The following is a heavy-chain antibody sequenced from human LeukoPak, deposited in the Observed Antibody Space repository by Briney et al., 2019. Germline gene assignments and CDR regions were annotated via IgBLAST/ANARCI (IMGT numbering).Heavy chain of an antibody. CDR1: GFTFSSYA. J-gene: IGHJ4*02. D-gene: IGHD3-22*01. V-gene: IGHV3-23*01. Sequence: GGSLGLSCAASGFTFSSYAMSWVRQAPGKGLEWVSAISGSGGSTYYADSVKGRFTISRDNSKNTLYLQMNSLRAEDTAVYYCARVRSYYYDSSGPFDYWGQGTLVTVSS. CDR2: ISGSGGST. CDR3: ARVRSYYYDSSGPFDY.